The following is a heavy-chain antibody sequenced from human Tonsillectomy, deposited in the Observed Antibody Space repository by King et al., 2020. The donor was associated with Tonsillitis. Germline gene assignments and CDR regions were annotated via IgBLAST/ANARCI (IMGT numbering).Heavy chain of an antibody. CDR1: GDSVSSNSAA. CDR3: ARDLVAVAGTDYYYGMDV. CDR2: TYYRSKWYN. J-gene: IGHJ6*02. D-gene: IGHD6-19*01. V-gene: IGHV6-1*01. Sequence: VQLQQSGPGLVKPSQTLSLTCALSGDSVSSNSAAWNWIRQSPSRGLEWLGRTYYRSKWYNDYAVSVKSRITINPDTSKNQFSLQLNSVTPEDTAVYYCARDLVAVAGTDYYYGMDVWGQGTTVTVSS.